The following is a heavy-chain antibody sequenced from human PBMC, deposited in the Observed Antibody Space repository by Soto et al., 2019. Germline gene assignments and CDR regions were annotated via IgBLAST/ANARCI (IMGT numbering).Heavy chain of an antibody. J-gene: IGHJ6*02. Sequence: QVQLVESGGTSVQPGRSLRLSCLATGFSFRGYGMHWVRQAPGKGLEWVTLIWYDGSKKYYADSERGRFTMSRDTSKKMVYMQMSGLRAEDSSVYYCARGLSAPEGGYYYAMDVWGQGTTVTVSS. CDR1: GFSFRGYG. D-gene: IGHD3-10*01. CDR3: ARGLSAPEGGYYYAMDV. V-gene: IGHV3-33*01. CDR2: IWYDGSKK.